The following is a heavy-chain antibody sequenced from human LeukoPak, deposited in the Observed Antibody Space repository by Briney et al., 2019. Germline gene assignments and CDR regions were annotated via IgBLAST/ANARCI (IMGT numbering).Heavy chain of an antibody. D-gene: IGHD5-18*01. J-gene: IGHJ4*02. V-gene: IGHV4-59*08. CDR1: ADSISSFY. Sequence: PSETLSLTCTVSADSISSFYWSWIRQPPGKGLEWIGYIYYTGNTNHNPSLKSRVTISVDTSRNQFSLKLTSVTAADTAVYYCATLAGYIYGVTSDFWGQGTLVTVSS. CDR2: IYYTGNT. CDR3: ATLAGYIYGVTSDF.